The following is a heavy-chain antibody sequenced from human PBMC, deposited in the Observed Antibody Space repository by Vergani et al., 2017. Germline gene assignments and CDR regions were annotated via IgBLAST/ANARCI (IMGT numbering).Heavy chain of an antibody. Sequence: EVQLLESGGNLVQPGGSLRLSCAASGLTFTNFAMTWVRQAPGEGLEWVSGISGSGGFTYYADSVKGRFTISRDNSKNTMFLQMNNLSAEDTAVYYCANDNVPGYYDSSGYCDYWGQGTLVTVS. CDR2: ISGSGGFT. V-gene: IGHV3-23*01. D-gene: IGHD3-22*01. CDR1: GLTFTNFA. CDR3: ANDNVPGYYDSSGYCDY. J-gene: IGHJ4*02.